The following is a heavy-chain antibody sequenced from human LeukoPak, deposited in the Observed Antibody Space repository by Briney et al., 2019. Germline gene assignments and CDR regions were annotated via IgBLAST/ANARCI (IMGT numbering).Heavy chain of an antibody. J-gene: IGHJ4*02. V-gene: IGHV3-30*02. D-gene: IGHD5-18*01. CDR3: AKDRTAMVTGLFDY. Sequence: GGSLRLSCAASGFTFSSYGMHWVRQAPGKGLEGVAFIRYDGSNKYYADSVKGRFTISRDNSKTTLYLQMNSLRAEDTAVYYCAKDRTAMVTGLFDYWGQGTLVTVSS. CDR1: GFTFSSYG. CDR2: IRYDGSNK.